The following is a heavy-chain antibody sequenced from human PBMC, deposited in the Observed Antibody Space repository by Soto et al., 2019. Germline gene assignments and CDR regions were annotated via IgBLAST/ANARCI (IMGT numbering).Heavy chain of an antibody. CDR3: ARGKHLTFELDY. D-gene: IGHD3-10*01. V-gene: IGHV1-3*01. CDR1: GYTFTSYS. CDR2: INAGNGNT. J-gene: IGHJ4*02. Sequence: ASVKVSCKASGYTFTSYSMHWVRQAPGQRLEWMGWINAGNGNTKYSQKFQGRVTITRDTSASTAYMELSSLRSEDTAVYYCARGKHLTFELDYWGQGTLVTVSS.